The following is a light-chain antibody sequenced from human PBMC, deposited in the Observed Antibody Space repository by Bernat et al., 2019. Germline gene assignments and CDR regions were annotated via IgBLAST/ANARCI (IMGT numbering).Light chain of an antibody. J-gene: IGKJ4*01. Sequence: EVVLTQSPGTLSLSPGERATLSCRASQSVTSNYLAWYQQKPGQAPRLLIYGASTRATGIPARFSGSGSGTEFTLTISNLQSEDFAVYYCQQYKNWPLTFGGGTKVEIK. CDR3: QQYKNWPLT. CDR1: QSVTSN. V-gene: IGKV3-15*01. CDR2: GAS.